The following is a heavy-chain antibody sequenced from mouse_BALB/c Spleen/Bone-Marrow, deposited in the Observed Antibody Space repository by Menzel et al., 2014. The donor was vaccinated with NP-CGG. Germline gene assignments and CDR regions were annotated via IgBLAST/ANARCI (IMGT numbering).Heavy chain of an antibody. D-gene: IGHD2-3*01. Sequence: EVQLQQSGAELVKPGASVKISCKASGYTFTDYNMHWVKQSHGRSLEWIGDINPNYGSTSYNQKFKGKATLTVDKSSSTTYMDLRSLTSEYNAVYFCSSGDGCDSYFDYWGQGTTLTVSS. V-gene: IGHV1-18*01. J-gene: IGHJ2*01. CDR1: GYTFTDYN. CDR3: SSGDGCDSYFDY. CDR2: INPNYGST.